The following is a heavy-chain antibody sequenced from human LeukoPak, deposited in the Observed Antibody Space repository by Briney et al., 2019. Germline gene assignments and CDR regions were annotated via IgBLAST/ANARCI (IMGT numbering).Heavy chain of an antibody. V-gene: IGHV3-23*01. J-gene: IGHJ4*02. CDR2: ISPGGDIT. CDR1: GFTFSSYA. Sequence: LPGGSLRLSCAASGFTFSSYAMNWVRQAPGKGLEWVSGISPGGDITYYADSVKGRFTISRDNSKNTLYLQMNSLRAEDTAVYYCAKVTPWRSNDYWGQGTLVTVSS. CDR3: AKVTPWRSNDY.